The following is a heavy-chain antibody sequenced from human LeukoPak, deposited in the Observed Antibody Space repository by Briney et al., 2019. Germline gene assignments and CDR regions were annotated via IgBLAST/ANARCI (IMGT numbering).Heavy chain of an antibody. V-gene: IGHV3-11*01. CDR1: GFTFSDHY. CDR3: AREVRRTLYGGWFDP. D-gene: IGHD4-23*01. Sequence: GGSLRLSCAVSGFTFSDHYMSWIRQAPGKGLEWVSYISRSGSTIDYADSVKGRLTISRDNAKNSLYLQMNSLRAEDTAVYYCAREVRRTLYGGWFDPWGQGTLVTVSS. J-gene: IGHJ5*02. CDR2: ISRSGSTI.